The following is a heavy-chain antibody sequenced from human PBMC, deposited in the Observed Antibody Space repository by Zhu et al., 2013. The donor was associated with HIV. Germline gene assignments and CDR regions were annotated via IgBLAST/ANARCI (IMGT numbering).Heavy chain of an antibody. CDR3: ARVSTTVRSFDI. Sequence: QVQLVQSGSEVKKPGSSVKVSCKASGGTFSNYAITWVRQAPGQGLEWMGGIIPIFGTTKYTQKFQGRVTITAAESTSTAYMELRGLGSEDTAVYYCARVSTTVRSFDIWGQGTMVTVSS. CDR1: GGTFSNYA. J-gene: IGHJ3*02. V-gene: IGHV1-69*01. D-gene: IGHD4-17*01. CDR2: IIPIFGTT.